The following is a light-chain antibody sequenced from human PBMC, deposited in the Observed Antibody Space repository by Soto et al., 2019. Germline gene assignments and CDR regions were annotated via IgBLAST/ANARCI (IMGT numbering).Light chain of an antibody. V-gene: IGLV1-40*01. CDR1: SSNIGTGYD. J-gene: IGLJ1*01. CDR3: QSYDSSLSGYV. CDR2: ANI. Sequence: QSVLTQPPSVSGAPGQRVTISCTGSSSNIGTGYDVHWYQQLPGTAPKLLIYANINRPSGVPDRFSGSKSGTSASLAITGLQAEDESDYYCQSYDSSLSGYVFGAGTTVTVL.